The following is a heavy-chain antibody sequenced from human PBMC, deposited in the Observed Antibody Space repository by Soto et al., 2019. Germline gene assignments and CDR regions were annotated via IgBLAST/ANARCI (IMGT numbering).Heavy chain of an antibody. Sequence: ASVKVSCKSSEYTFAGYYMHWVRQAPGQGLEWMGWINPKSGGTNYAQKFQGWVTVTRDTSIRTAYMELRRLKSDDTAVYYCARGGGYCSGGTCYLYGMDVWGQGTTVTVSS. CDR1: EYTFAGYY. V-gene: IGHV1-2*04. J-gene: IGHJ6*02. CDR3: ARGGGYCSGGTCYLYGMDV. CDR2: INPKSGGT. D-gene: IGHD2-15*01.